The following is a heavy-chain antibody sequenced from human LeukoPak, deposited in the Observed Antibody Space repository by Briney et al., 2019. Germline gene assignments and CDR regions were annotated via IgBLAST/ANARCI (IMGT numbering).Heavy chain of an antibody. Sequence: SETLSLTCSVSGGSIRSGSFSWGWIRQPPGKGLEWIGNLYNSGSTYYNASLKSRVTISVDTSENHFSLRLTSVTAADTAVYYCARNPMDRSGWYTYFDYWGQGTLVTVSS. V-gene: IGHV4-39*02. J-gene: IGHJ4*02. CDR2: LYNSGST. D-gene: IGHD6-19*01. CDR1: GGSIRSGSFS. CDR3: ARNPMDRSGWYTYFDY.